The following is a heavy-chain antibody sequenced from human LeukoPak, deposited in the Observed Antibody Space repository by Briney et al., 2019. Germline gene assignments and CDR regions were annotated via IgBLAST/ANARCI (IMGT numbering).Heavy chain of an antibody. CDR1: GFTFRNYV. CDR3: AQDWPSAVTTTPGF. D-gene: IGHD4-17*01. CDR2: ISPSGDST. V-gene: IGHV3-23*01. Sequence: GGSLKLSCPASGFTFRNYVISWFRQAQGKGLDWASSISPSGDSTYYAGSVRGRFTLSRDNSKSTVYFQMNSLRAEDTAIYYCAQDWPSAVTTTPGFWGQGTMVIVSS. J-gene: IGHJ3*01.